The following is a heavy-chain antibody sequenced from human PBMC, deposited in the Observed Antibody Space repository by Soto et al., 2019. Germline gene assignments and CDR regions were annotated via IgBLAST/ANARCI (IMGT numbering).Heavy chain of an antibody. D-gene: IGHD1-26*01. CDR3: ARAPPEGATYAP. V-gene: IGHV1-18*01. CDR1: GYTFTSYG. J-gene: IGHJ4*02. CDR2: ISAYNGNT. Sequence: QVQLVQSGAEVKKPGASVKVSCKASGYTFTSYGISWVRQAPGQGLEWMGWISAYNGNTNYAQKLQGRVTMTTDTAPRTAYVELRSLRSADTAVYDCARAPPEGATYAPWGQGTLVTVSS.